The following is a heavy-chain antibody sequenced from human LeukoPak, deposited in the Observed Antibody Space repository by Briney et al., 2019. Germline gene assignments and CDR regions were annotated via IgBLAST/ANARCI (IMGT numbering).Heavy chain of an antibody. CDR2: IKYDGTME. J-gene: IGHJ4*02. CDR3: ARGHHRGKQWLVPFY. CDR1: RFTFSTSW. Sequence: GGSLRLSCVASRFTFSTSWMTWVRQAPGKGLEFVAGIKYDGTMESYVDSVNGRFTISRDNAKNSLYLQMNSLRVDDTAVYYCARGHHRGKQWLVPFYWGQGTLVTVSS. V-gene: IGHV3-7*03. D-gene: IGHD6-19*01.